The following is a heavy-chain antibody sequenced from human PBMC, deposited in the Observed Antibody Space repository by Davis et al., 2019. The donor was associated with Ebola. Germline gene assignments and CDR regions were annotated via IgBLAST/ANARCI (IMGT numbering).Heavy chain of an antibody. Sequence: AASVKVSCKASGYTFTGYYMHWVRQAPGQGLEWMGIINPSGGSTSYAQKFQGRVTMTTDTSTSTAYMELRSLRSDDTAVYYCARGSIAARYWFDPWGQGTLVTVSS. CDR1: GYTFTGYY. J-gene: IGHJ5*02. V-gene: IGHV1-46*01. CDR2: INPSGGST. D-gene: IGHD6-6*01. CDR3: ARGSIAARYWFDP.